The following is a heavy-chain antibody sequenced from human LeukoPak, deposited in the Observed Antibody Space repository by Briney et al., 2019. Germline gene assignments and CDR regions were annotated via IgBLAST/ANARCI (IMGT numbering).Heavy chain of an antibody. CDR3: AKSGGYGVIDN. Sequence: PSETLSLTCTVSGGSISSSSHYWGWIRQPPGKGLEWIGSMYYRGSTYHNPSLKSRVTISIDTSKNLFSLRLNSMTAADTAVYYCAKSGGYGVIDNLGQGTLVTVSS. CDR1: GGSISSSSHY. D-gene: IGHD1-26*01. V-gene: IGHV4-39*01. CDR2: MYYRGST. J-gene: IGHJ4*02.